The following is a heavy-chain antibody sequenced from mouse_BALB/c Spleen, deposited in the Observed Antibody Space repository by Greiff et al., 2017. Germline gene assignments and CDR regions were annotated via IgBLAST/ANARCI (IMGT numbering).Heavy chain of an antibody. J-gene: IGHJ2*01. V-gene: IGHV1-4*01. CDR2: INPSSGYT. Sequence: QVQLKQSGAELARPGASVKMSCKASGYTFTSYTMHWVKQRPGQGLEWIGYINPSSGYTNYNQKFKDKATLTADKSSSTAYMQLSSLTSEDSAVYYCARSSYDGYYVGYWGQGTTLTVSS. CDR3: ARSSYDGYYVGY. D-gene: IGHD2-3*01. CDR1: GYTFTSYT.